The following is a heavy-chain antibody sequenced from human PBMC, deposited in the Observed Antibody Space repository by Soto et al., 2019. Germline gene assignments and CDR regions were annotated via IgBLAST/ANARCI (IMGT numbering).Heavy chain of an antibody. Sequence: GESLKISCKASGYPFTTSHITWVRQMPGKGLEWMGRIDPSDSYTFYNPSFRGHVTISVDRSINTVYLQWSRLEASDSAMYYCTREMTREFYFDYWGQGTPVTVSS. CDR3: TREMTREFYFDY. J-gene: IGHJ4*02. CDR1: GYPFTTSH. CDR2: IDPSDSYT. D-gene: IGHD2-21*02. V-gene: IGHV5-10-1*01.